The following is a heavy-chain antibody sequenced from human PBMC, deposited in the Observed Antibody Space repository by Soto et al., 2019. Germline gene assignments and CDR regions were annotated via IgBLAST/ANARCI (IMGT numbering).Heavy chain of an antibody. Sequence: QVQLVQSGAEVKKPAASGKVSCKASGYTFTGYGISWARQAPGQGLEGMGWISAYKGNTNYAQKLQGRVTMTTDTSTSTAYVELRSLRSDDTAVYYCARDSMVEGMDVWGQGTTVTVSS. J-gene: IGHJ6*02. D-gene: IGHD3-10*01. CDR3: ARDSMVEGMDV. CDR2: ISAYKGNT. V-gene: IGHV1-18*01. CDR1: GYTFTGYG.